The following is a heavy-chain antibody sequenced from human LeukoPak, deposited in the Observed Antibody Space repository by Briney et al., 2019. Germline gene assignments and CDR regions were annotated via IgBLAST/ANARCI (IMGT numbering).Heavy chain of an antibody. J-gene: IGHJ4*02. CDR3: ARDPSGVAAAGYFDY. V-gene: IGHV3-20*04. CDR1: GFTFDDYG. D-gene: IGHD6-13*01. CDR2: INWNGGST. Sequence: GGSLRHSCAASGFTFDDYGMSWVRQVPGKGLEWVSGINWNGGSTYYADSVKGRFTLSRDNAKNSLYLQMNSLRVEDTALYYCARDPSGVAAAGYFDYWGQGTLVTVSS.